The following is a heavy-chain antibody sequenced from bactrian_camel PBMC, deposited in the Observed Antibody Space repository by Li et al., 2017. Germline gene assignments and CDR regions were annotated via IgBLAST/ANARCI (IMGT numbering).Heavy chain of an antibody. J-gene: IGHJ4*01. V-gene: IGHV3S55*01. D-gene: IGHD1*01. CDR1: GGSFGGYE. CDR2: ILLDGST. CDR3: AAVDPEYDCFSDSWFEEIYVYNY. Sequence: HVQLVESGGGSVQAGGSLRLSCTAPGGSFGGYELGWYRQAPGNECELVSSILLDGSTYYADFVKGRFTISQDRTKATAYLQMNGLKPEDTAMYYCAAVDPEYDCFSDSWFEEIYVYNYYGQGTQVTVS.